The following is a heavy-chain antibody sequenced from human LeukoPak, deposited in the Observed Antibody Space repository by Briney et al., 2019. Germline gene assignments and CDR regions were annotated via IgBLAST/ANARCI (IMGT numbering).Heavy chain of an antibody. CDR3: AKDYSSSWACFDY. D-gene: IGHD6-13*01. V-gene: IGHV3-30*02. Sequence: PGGSLRLSCAASGFTFSDYAMSWVRQAPGKGLEWVAFIRHDGSEKYYADSVKGRFTISRDNSKNTLYVQMNSLRGEDTAVYYCAKDYSSSWACFDYWGQGTLVTVSS. J-gene: IGHJ4*02. CDR1: GFTFSDYA. CDR2: IRHDGSEK.